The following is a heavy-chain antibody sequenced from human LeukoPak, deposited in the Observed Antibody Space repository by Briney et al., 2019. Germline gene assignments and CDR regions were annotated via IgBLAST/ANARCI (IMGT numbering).Heavy chain of an antibody. CDR2: IYYSGST. V-gene: IGHV4-61*03. CDR1: GGSVSSGSYY. Sequence: SETLSLTCTVSGGSVSSGSYYWSWIRQPPGKGLEWIGYIYYSGSTNYNPSLMSRVTMSVDTSKNHFSLKLSSVTAADTAVYYCARVAVPSSSFRPAGKLAYFDYWGQGTLVTVSS. J-gene: IGHJ4*02. D-gene: IGHD2-2*01. CDR3: ARVAVPSSSFRPAGKLAYFDY.